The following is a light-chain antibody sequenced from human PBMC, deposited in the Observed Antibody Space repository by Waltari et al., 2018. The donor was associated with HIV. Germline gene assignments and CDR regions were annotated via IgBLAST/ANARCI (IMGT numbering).Light chain of an antibody. V-gene: IGKV3-20*01. J-gene: IGKJ4*01. Sequence: EIVLTQSPGALSLSPGERATLSCRASQSVSSSHLAWYQQRPGQAPRLLMYGTSSRATGIPDRFSGSGSGTDFTLTISRLEPEDFVVYYCQQYGSSAPLTFGGGTKVEIK. CDR1: QSVSSSH. CDR2: GTS. CDR3: QQYGSSAPLT.